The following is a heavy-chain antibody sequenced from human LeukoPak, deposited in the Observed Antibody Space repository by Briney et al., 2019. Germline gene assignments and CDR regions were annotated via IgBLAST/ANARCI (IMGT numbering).Heavy chain of an antibody. V-gene: IGHV4-59*12. J-gene: IGHJ4*02. CDR3: ARGPGRYSGYDNDYFDY. CDR2: IYYSGST. CDR1: GGSISSYY. D-gene: IGHD5-12*01. Sequence: SETLSLTCTVSGGSISSYYSSWIRQPPGRGLGLIGYIYYSGSTKYNPPLKSRVTLSLETSMNQLPLNLSSATAADTAVYYCARGPGRYSGYDNDYFDYWGQGTLVTVSS.